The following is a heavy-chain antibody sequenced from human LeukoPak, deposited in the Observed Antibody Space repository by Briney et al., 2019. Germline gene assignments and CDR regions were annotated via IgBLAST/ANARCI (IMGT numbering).Heavy chain of an antibody. J-gene: IGHJ4*02. Sequence: GGSLRLSCAASGFTFSSYSMNWVRQAPGKGLEWVSSISGSSSYIYQADSVKGRYTISRGNAKNSPYLQMNSLRVEDTAVYYCTTSIIGAALWLYWGQGTLVTVSS. CDR2: ISGSSSYI. D-gene: IGHD6-13*01. CDR1: GFTFSSYS. V-gene: IGHV3-21*01. CDR3: TTSIIGAALWLY.